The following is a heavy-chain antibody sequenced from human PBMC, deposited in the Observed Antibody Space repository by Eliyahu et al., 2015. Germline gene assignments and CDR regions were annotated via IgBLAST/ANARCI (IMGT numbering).Heavy chain of an antibody. D-gene: IGHD3-3*01. V-gene: IGHV4-61*02. Sequence: LEWIGRIYTSGSTNYNPSLKSRVTISVDTSKNQFSLKLSSVTAADTAVYYCATSSQDGIFGISPIDYWGQGTLVTVSS. J-gene: IGHJ4*02. CDR3: ATSSQDGIFGISPIDY. CDR2: IYTSGST.